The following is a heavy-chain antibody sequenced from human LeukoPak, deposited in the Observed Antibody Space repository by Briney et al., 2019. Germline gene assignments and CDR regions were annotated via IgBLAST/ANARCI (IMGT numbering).Heavy chain of an antibody. CDR1: GGSINSGGYY. J-gene: IGHJ4*02. CDR2: IYYSGST. V-gene: IGHV4-31*03. D-gene: IGHD4-17*01. CDR3: ARKPGGYYGDYVHFDY. Sequence: SQTLSLTCTVSGGSINSGGYYWSWIRQHPGKGLEWIGYIYYSGSTYYNPSLKSRVTISVDTSKNQFSLKLSSVTAADTAVYYCARKPGGYYGDYVHFDYWGQGTLVTVSS.